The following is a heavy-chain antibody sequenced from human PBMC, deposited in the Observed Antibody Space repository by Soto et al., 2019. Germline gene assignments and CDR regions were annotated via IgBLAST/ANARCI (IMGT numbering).Heavy chain of an antibody. J-gene: IGHJ6*02. D-gene: IGHD6-13*01. CDR1: GGTFSSYT. CDR3: ARAGGIAAAGKSYYYYGMDV. V-gene: IGHV1-69*02. Sequence: SVKVSCKASGGTFSSYTISWVRQAPGQGLEWMGRIIPILGIANYAQKFQGRVTITADKSTSTAYMELSSLRSEDTAVYYCARAGGIAAAGKSYYYYGMDVWG. CDR2: IIPILGIA.